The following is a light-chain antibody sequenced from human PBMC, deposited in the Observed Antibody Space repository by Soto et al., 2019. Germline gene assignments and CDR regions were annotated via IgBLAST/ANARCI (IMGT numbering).Light chain of an antibody. J-gene: IGLJ1*01. V-gene: IGLV2-14*01. CDR3: SSYTSVSTSCV. CDR2: EVS. Sequence: QSVLTQPASVSGSPGQSITISCTGTSSDVGRYDFVSWYQQHPGKAPKLIIYEVSHRPSGISARFSGSKSVNTASLTIFGLQTEDEADYYCSSYTSVSTSCVFGTGTKLTVL. CDR1: SSDVGRYDF.